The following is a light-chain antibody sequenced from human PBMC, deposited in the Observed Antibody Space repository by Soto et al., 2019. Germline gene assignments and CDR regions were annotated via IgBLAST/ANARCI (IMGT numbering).Light chain of an antibody. CDR1: QSISSY. J-gene: IGKJ4*01. CDR3: QQSYSTPLT. CDR2: AAS. V-gene: IGKV1-39*01. Sequence: DIQMTQSPSSLSASVGDRVTITCRASQSISSYLNWYQQKPGKAPKLLIYAASSLQSGVPSRFNGSGSGTDFTLTIRSLQPEDFATYYCQQSYSTPLTFGGGTKVEIK.